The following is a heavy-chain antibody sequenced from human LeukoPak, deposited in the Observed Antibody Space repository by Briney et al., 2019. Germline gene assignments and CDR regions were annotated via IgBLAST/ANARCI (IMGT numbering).Heavy chain of an antibody. CDR3: ARAYDSSGYYYTTDY. Sequence: ASVKVSCKASGYTFTSYGISWVRQAPGQGLEWMGWISAYNGNTNYAQKLQGRVTMTTDTSTSTAYMELRSLRSDDTAVYYCARAYDSSGYYYTTDYWGQGTLVTVSS. CDR2: ISAYNGNT. CDR1: GYTFTSYG. V-gene: IGHV1-18*01. J-gene: IGHJ4*02. D-gene: IGHD3-22*01.